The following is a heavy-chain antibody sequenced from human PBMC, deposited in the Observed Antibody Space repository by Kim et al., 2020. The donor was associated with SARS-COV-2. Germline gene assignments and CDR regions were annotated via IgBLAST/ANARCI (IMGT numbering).Heavy chain of an antibody. CDR1: GYTFTSYG. Sequence: ASVKVSCKASGYTFTSYGISWVRQAPGQGLEWMGWISAYNGNTNYAQKLQGRVTMTTDTSTSTAYMELRSLRSDDTAVYYCARSKAVIASKDYYYYYGMDGWGQGTTVTVSS. D-gene: IGHD6-19*01. CDR2: ISAYNGNT. J-gene: IGHJ6*02. V-gene: IGHV1-18*01. CDR3: ARSKAVIASKDYYYYYGMDG.